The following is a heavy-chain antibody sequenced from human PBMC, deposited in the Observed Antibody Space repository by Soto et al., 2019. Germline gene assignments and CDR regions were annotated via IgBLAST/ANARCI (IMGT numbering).Heavy chain of an antibody. Sequence: QVQLVQSGAEVKKPGASVRVSCKASGYTFTNYGISWVRQAPGQVLEWIGWISAYNGDTIYAQQLQGRVTPTTDTATSRAHMELRSLRSDDTAMYFCARVPSYLPEDYWGQGPLVTASS. J-gene: IGHJ4*02. CDR3: ARVPSYLPEDY. CDR1: GYTFTNYG. CDR2: ISAYNGDT. V-gene: IGHV1-18*01.